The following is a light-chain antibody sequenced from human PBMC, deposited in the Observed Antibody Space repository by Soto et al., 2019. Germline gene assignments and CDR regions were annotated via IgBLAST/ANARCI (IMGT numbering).Light chain of an antibody. J-gene: IGKJ1*01. CDR2: LAY. Sequence: VLTQSPLSLSVTPGEPASISCRSSQNLANINGYTYLDWLLQKPGQSPQLLISLAYNRASGVPDRFRASGAGTDFILNISRVEAEDVGVYYCMQGLKTPKTFGQGTKVDIK. V-gene: IGKV2-28*01. CDR3: MQGLKTPKT. CDR1: QNLANINGYTY.